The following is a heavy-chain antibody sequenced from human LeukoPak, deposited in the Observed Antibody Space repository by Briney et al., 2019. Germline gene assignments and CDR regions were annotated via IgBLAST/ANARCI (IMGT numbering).Heavy chain of an antibody. CDR3: AKARYSGSPYWFDY. D-gene: IGHD1-26*01. V-gene: IGHV3-23*01. CDR2: ISGSGVST. CDR1: GFTFTNYA. J-gene: IGHJ4*02. Sequence: GGSLRLSCAASGFTFTNYAMSWVRQAPGKGLEWVSAISGSGVSTYYADSVKGRFTISRDNSKNTLYLQMNSLRAEDTAVYYCAKARYSGSPYWFDYWGQGTLVTVSS.